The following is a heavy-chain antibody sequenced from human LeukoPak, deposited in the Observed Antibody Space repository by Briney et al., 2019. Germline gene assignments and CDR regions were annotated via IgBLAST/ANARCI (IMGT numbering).Heavy chain of an antibody. CDR1: GYTFTDYY. CDR3: ARDWYDFWSGYRTYYFDY. CDR2: INPNSGDT. Sequence: ASVKVSCKTSGYTFTDYYMHWVRQAPGQGLEWMGRINPNSGDTNYAQKFLGRVTMTRDTSISTAYMELSSLTSDDTAVYYCARDWYDFWSGYRTYYFDYWGQGTLVTVSS. J-gene: IGHJ4*02. D-gene: IGHD3-3*01. V-gene: IGHV1-2*02.